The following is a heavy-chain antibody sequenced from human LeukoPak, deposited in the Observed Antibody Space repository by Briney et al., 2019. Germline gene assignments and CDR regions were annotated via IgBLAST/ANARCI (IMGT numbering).Heavy chain of an antibody. J-gene: IGHJ3*02. CDR1: GFIFSSYS. CDR3: ARGQDTVVTSRDAFDI. CDR2: ISTSSIYI. Sequence: GGSLRLSCAVSGFIFSSYSMNWVRQAPGKGLEWVSSISTSSIYIYYADSVKGRFTISRDNAKNSLYLQMNSLRAEDTAVYYCARGQDTVVTSRDAFDIWGQGTMVTVPS. D-gene: IGHD4-23*01. V-gene: IGHV3-21*01.